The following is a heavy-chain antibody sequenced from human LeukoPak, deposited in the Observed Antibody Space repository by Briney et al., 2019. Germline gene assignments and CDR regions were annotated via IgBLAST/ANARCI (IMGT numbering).Heavy chain of an antibody. CDR2: ISRGGTTM. J-gene: IGHJ4*02. CDR1: GFTFSSYD. D-gene: IGHD5-12*01. CDR3: ARDRSSGYSGSNDY. V-gene: IGHV3-48*03. Sequence: GGSLRLSCAASGFTFSSYDLNWVRQAPGKGLEWVSYISRGGTTMYYADSVKGRFTISRDNAKNSLYLQMNSLRAEDTAVYYCARDRSSGYSGSNDYWGQGTLVTVSS.